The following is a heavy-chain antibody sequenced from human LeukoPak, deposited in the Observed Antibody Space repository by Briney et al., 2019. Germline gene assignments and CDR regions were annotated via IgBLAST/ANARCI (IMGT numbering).Heavy chain of an antibody. CDR3: AREGYYYDSSGYSFDY. CDR1: GFTFSSYS. CDR2: ISSSSSTI. J-gene: IGHJ4*02. D-gene: IGHD3-22*01. V-gene: IGHV3-48*01. Sequence: PGGSLRLSCAASGFTFSSYSMNWVRQAPGKGLEWVSYISSSSSTIYYADSVKGRFTISRDNAKNSLYLQMSCLRAEDTAVYYCAREGYYYDSSGYSFDYWGQGTLVTVSS.